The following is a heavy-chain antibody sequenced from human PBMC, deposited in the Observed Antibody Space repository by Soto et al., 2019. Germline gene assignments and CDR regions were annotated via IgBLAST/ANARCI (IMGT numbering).Heavy chain of an antibody. V-gene: IGHV4-4*02. J-gene: IGHJ4*02. CDR3: ARGETQQQRDY. D-gene: IGHD6-13*01. CDR1: GDSISSDKW. CDR2: IYHSGST. Sequence: SVTQSVTSAVSGDSISSDKWWSWIRQPPGKGLQWIGEIYHSGSTKYNPSLKSRVIISVDKSKNQFSLKLSSVTDADTAVYYCARGETQQQRDYWGQGTLVTVSS.